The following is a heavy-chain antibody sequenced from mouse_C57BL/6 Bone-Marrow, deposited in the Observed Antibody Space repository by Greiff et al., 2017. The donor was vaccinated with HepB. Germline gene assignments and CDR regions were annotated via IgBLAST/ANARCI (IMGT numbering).Heavy chain of an antibody. CDR1: GFSLTSYG. CDR2: IWSGGST. V-gene: IGHV2-2*01. CDR3: ARTDYDVLAWFAY. Sequence: QVQLKQSGPGLVQPSQSLSITCTVSGFSLTSYGVHWVRQSPGKGLEWLGVIWSGGSTDYNAAFISRLSISKDNSKCQVFFKMNSLQADDTAIYYCARTDYDVLAWFAYWGQGTLVTVSA. J-gene: IGHJ3*01. D-gene: IGHD2-4*01.